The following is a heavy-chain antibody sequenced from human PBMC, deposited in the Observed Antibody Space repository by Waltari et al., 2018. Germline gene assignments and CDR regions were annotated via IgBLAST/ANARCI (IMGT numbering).Heavy chain of an antibody. CDR3: ARESATFDY. V-gene: IGHV3-7*01. CDR1: GFTFSSYW. Sequence: EVQLVESGGGLVQPGGSLRLSCAASGFTFSSYWMTWVRQAPGKGLEWVANIKQDGSEKYYVDSVKGRFTVSRDNARNSLYLQMNSLRAEDTAVYYCARESATFDYWGQGTLVTVSS. CDR2: IKQDGSEK. J-gene: IGHJ4*02.